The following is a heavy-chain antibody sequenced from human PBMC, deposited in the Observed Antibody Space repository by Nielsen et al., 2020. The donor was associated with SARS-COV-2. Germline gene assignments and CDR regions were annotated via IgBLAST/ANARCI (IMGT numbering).Heavy chain of an antibody. D-gene: IGHD3-22*01. Sequence: GESLKISCAASGFTFSSYDMHWVRQATGKGLEWVSAIGTAGDTYYPGSVKGRFTISRENAKNSLYLQMNNLRAGDTAVYYCARAETYDSSGYYSPALDYWGQGTLVTVSS. CDR2: IGTAGDT. CDR1: GFTFSSYD. CDR3: ARAETYDSSGYYSPALDY. V-gene: IGHV3-13*04. J-gene: IGHJ4*02.